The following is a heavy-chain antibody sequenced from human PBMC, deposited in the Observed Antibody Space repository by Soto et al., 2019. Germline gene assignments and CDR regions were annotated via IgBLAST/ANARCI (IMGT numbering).Heavy chain of an antibody. Sequence: EVQLVESGGGLVQPGGSLRLSCAASGFTFSTYWMTWVRQPPGKGLEWVXNMDQDGSETYYVDSVRGRFTVSRDNAKNSLYLQMNSLRVEDTAVYYCVCGGNFFIYWGQGTLVTVSP. CDR3: VCGGNFFIY. J-gene: IGHJ4*02. CDR1: GFTFSTYW. D-gene: IGHD3-16*01. V-gene: IGHV3-7*01. CDR2: MDQDGSET.